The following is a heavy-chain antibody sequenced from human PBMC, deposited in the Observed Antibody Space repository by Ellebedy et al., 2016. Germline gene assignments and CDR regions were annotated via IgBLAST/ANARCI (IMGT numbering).Heavy chain of an antibody. CDR3: ASRHNWSRRDYYYYYMDV. CDR1: GYSFTSYW. D-gene: IGHD1-20*01. V-gene: IGHV5-51*01. Sequence: GESLKISXKGSGYSFTSYWIGWVRQMPGKGLEWMGIIYPGDSDTRYSPSFQGQVTISADKSISTAYLQWSSLKASDTAMYYCASRHNWSRRDYYYYYMDVWGKGTTVTVSS. J-gene: IGHJ6*03. CDR2: IYPGDSDT.